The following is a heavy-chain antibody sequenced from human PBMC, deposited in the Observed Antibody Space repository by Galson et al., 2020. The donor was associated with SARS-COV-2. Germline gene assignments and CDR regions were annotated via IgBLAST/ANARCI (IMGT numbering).Heavy chain of an antibody. V-gene: IGHV3-73*01. CDR2: IRTKPNNYAT. CDR1: GFTFSGYT. J-gene: IGHJ3*02. CDR3: TGGTYCGGDCYSDAFDI. Sequence: TGGSLRLSCAASGFTFSGYTLHWVRQASGQGLEWVGRIRTKPNNYATLYAAPVKGRFTISRDDSKNTAFLEMSSLKTEDTAVYYCTGGTYCGGDCYSDAFDIWGQGTMVTVSS. D-gene: IGHD2-21*02.